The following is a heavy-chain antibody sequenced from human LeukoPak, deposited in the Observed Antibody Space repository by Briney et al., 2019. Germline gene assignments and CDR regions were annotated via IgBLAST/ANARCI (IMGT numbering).Heavy chain of an antibody. V-gene: IGHV3-30*18. CDR2: ISYDGSNK. CDR3: AKGSYGDYGDYFDY. J-gene: IGHJ4*02. CDR1: GFTFSSYG. Sequence: GGSLRLSCAASGFTFSSYGMHWVRQAPGKGLEWVAVISYDGSNKYYADSVKGRFTISRDNSKNTLYLQMNSLRAEDTAVYYCAKGSYGDYGDYFDYWGQGTLVTVSS. D-gene: IGHD4-17*01.